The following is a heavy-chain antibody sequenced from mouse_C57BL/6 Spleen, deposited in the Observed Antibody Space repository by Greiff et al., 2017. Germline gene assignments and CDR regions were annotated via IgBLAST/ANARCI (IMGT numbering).Heavy chain of an antibody. CDR3: GAYYSNYPFAY. D-gene: IGHD2-5*01. V-gene: IGHV1-82*01. J-gene: IGHJ3*01. CDR2: IFPGDGDT. Sequence: VKLVESGPELVKPGASVKLSCKASGYAFSSSWMNWVKQRPGKGLEWIGRIFPGDGDTNYNGKFKGKATLTADKSSSTAYMQLSSLTSEDSAVYFCGAYYSNYPFAYWGQGTLVTVSA. CDR1: GYAFSSSW.